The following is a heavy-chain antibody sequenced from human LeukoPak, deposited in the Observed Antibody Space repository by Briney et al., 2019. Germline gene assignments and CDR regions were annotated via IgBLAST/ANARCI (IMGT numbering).Heavy chain of an antibody. D-gene: IGHD5-18*01. CDR2: IYTSGST. CDR1: GGSISSGSYY. Sequence: SETLSLTCTVSGGSISSGSYYWSWIRQPAGKGLEWIGRIYTSGSTNYNPSLKSRVTISVDTSKNQFSLKLSSVTAADTAVYYCARGRGYSHGYLSWFDPWGQGTLVTVSS. J-gene: IGHJ5*02. CDR3: ARGRGYSHGYLSWFDP. V-gene: IGHV4-61*02.